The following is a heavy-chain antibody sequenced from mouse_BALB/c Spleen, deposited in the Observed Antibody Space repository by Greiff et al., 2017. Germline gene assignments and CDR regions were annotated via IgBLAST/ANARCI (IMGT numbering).Heavy chain of an antibody. CDR1: GYTFTSYW. J-gene: IGHJ4*01. CDR3: ARPNYAMDY. V-gene: IGHV1-7*01. Sequence: VQLVESGAELAKPGASVKMSCKASGYTFTSYWMHWVKQRPGQGLEWIGYINPSTGYTEYNQKFKDKATLTADKSSSTAYMQLSSLTSEDSAVYYCARPNYAMDYWGQGTSVTVSS. CDR2: INPSTGYT.